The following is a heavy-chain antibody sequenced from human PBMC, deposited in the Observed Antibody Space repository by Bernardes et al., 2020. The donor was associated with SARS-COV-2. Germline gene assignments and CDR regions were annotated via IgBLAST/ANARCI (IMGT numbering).Heavy chain of an antibody. CDR1: GYTFTSYG. CDR3: APVVGYSYGGGWFDP. V-gene: IGHV1-18*01. Sequence: ASMKVSCKASGYTFTSYGISWVRQAPGQGLEWMGWISADNGNTNYAQKFQGRVTMTTDTSTSTGYMELRSLRSDDTAVYYCAPVVGYSYGGGWFDPWGQGTLVTVSS. D-gene: IGHD5-18*01. J-gene: IGHJ5*02. CDR2: ISADNGNT.